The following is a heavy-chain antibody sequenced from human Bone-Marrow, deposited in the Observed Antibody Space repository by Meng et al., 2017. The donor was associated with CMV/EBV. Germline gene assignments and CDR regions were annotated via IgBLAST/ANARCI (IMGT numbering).Heavy chain of an antibody. D-gene: IGHD1-26*01. Sequence: GSLRLSCSVSGGSISGYQWAWVRQAPGKGLEWIGHSTGSATYNPSLKSRVTISVDASKKQFSLILNFVTAADTALYFCARDNMGSLDYWGQGALVTVSS. V-gene: IGHV4-59*01. J-gene: IGHJ4*02. CDR2: HSTGSA. CDR3: ARDNMGSLDY. CDR1: GGSISGYQ.